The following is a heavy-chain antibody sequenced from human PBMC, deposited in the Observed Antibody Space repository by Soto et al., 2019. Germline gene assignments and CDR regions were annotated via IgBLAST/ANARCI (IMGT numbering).Heavy chain of an antibody. V-gene: IGHV5-51*01. Sequence: EESLKISCKGSGYSFTSYWIGWVRQMPGKGLEWMGIIYPGDSDTRYSPSFQGQVTISADKSISTAYLQWSSLKASDTAMYYCARHAAGIAVAGTLGYYYGMDVWGQGTTVTVSS. J-gene: IGHJ6*02. CDR2: IYPGDSDT. D-gene: IGHD6-19*01. CDR3: ARHAAGIAVAGTLGYYYGMDV. CDR1: GYSFTSYW.